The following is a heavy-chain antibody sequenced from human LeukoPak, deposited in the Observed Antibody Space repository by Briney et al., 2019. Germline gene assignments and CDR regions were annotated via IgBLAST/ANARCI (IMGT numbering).Heavy chain of an antibody. CDR3: ARGPQNWFDP. J-gene: IGHJ5*02. CDR1: GYTFGAYY. Sequence: ASMKVSCKASGYTFGAYYMYWVRQAPGQGLEWMGWISAYNGNTNYAQKLQGRVTMTTDTSTSTAYMELRSLRSDDTAVYYCARGPQNWFDPWGQGTLVTVSS. V-gene: IGHV1-18*04. CDR2: ISAYNGNT.